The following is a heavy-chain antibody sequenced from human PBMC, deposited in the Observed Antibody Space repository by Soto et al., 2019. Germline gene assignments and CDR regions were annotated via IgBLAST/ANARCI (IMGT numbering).Heavy chain of an antibody. CDR3: ARHGEWGANCFDS. D-gene: IGHD3-10*01. J-gene: IGHJ4*02. CDR2: IDPSDSYI. CDR1: GYSFNSYW. V-gene: IGHV5-10-1*01. Sequence: GEALKISSNGSGYSFNSYWNTLVRQMPGKGLAWMGSIDPSDSYINYRPFFQGHVTLSVNKAIRTAFLQRSRLKASDTAIYYCARHGEWGANCFDSWGQGPLVTVPQ.